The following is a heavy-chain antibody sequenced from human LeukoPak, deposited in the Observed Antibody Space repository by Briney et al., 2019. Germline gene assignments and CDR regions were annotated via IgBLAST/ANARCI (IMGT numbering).Heavy chain of an antibody. V-gene: IGHV1-69*05. CDR3: AARYSYGLYYYYYHMDV. J-gene: IGHJ6*03. CDR2: IIPLFGTA. D-gene: IGHD5-18*01. Sequence: ASVKVSCKASGGTFSSYAISWVRQAPGEGLEWLGGIIPLFGTANYAQKFQGRVTITTDESTSTAYLELSSLRSEDTAVYYRAARYSYGLYYYYYHMDVWGKGTTVTVSS. CDR1: GGTFSSYA.